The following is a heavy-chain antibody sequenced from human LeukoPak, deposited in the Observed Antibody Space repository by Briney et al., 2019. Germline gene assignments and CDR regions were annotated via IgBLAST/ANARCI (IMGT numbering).Heavy chain of an antibody. D-gene: IGHD3-10*01. CDR2: IYYSGST. CDR1: GGSISSYY. CDR3: ARVEEGYGSGRRENYYYYYMDV. J-gene: IGHJ6*03. V-gene: IGHV4-59*01. Sequence: SETLSLTCTVSGGSISSYYWSWIRQPPGKGLEWIGYIYYSGSTNYNPSLKSRVTISVDTSKNQFSLKLSSVTAADTAVYYCARVEEGYGSGRRENYYYYYMDVWGKGTTVTVSS.